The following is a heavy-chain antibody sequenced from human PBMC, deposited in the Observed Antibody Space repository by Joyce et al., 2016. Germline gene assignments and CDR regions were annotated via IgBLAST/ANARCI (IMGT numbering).Heavy chain of an antibody. J-gene: IGHJ4*02. CDR2: ISSNGGST. CDR1: GFTFISYA. CDR3: VKVLYDSSGYYDFDY. Sequence: EVQLVESGGGLVQPGGSLRLSCSASGFTFISYALHWFRQATGKGSEFVSAISSNGGSTYRADSVKGRFTISRDNSKITRYLQMSSLRPEDTAVYYCVKVLYDSSGYYDFDYWGQGTLVTVSS. V-gene: IGHV3-64D*08. D-gene: IGHD3-22*01.